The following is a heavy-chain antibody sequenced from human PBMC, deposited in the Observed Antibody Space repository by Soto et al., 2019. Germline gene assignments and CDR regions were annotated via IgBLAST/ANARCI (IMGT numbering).Heavy chain of an antibody. V-gene: IGHV3-30-3*01. CDR1: GFTFSSYA. CDR3: ARDRSRGGVYLPRFAFDI. D-gene: IGHD2-8*01. CDR2: ISYDGSNK. J-gene: IGHJ3*02. Sequence: QVQLVESGGGVVQPGRSLRLSCAASGFTFSSYAMHWVRQAPGKGLEWVAVISYDGSNKYYADSVKGRFTISRDNSKNTLYLQMNRLRAEDTAVYYCARDRSRGGVYLPRFAFDIWGQGTMVTVSS.